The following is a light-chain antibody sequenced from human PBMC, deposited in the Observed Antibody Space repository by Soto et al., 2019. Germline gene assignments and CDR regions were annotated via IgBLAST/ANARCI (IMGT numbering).Light chain of an antibody. CDR1: SSDVGGYNY. CDR2: EVS. Sequence: QSVLTQPPSASGSPGQSVTISCTGTSSDVGGYNYVSWYQHHPGKAPKLMIYEVSKRPSGVPDRFSGSKSGNTASLTVSGLQAEDEADYYCSSYAGXXXXXVFGSGT. CDR3: SSYAGXXXXXV. V-gene: IGLV2-8*01. J-gene: IGLJ1*01.